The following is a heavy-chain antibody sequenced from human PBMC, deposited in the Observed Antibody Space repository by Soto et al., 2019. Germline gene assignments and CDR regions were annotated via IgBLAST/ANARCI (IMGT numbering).Heavy chain of an antibody. CDR1: GFTFGDYA. D-gene: IGHD2-8*02. Sequence: GGSLRLSSTASGFTFGDYAMSWFRQAPGKGLEWVGFIKSKAEGGTTEFAASVKGRFTISRDDSKNIAYLQMNSLKTEDTAVYYCARDRDIVQVPDIWGQGTMVTVS. J-gene: IGHJ3*02. CDR3: ARDRDIVQVPDI. V-gene: IGHV3-49*03. CDR2: IKSKAEGGTT.